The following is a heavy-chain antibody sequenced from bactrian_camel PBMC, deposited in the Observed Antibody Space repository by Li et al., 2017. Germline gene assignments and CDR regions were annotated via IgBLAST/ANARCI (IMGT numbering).Heavy chain of an antibody. CDR1: GYTYSRNC. CDR2: VGPGGSR. D-gene: IGHD4*01. CDR3: AAARFNPIRKCATTLQTPTE. V-gene: IGHV3S53*01. Sequence: LVESGGGLVQAGGSLTLSCVASGYTYSRNCMGWFRQGPGKEREGVATVGPGGSRTYPDSVKGRFTISRDNAKNTLYLEMNSLKTEDTAIYYCAAARFNPIRKCATTLQTPTEWGQGTQVTVS. J-gene: IGHJ4*01.